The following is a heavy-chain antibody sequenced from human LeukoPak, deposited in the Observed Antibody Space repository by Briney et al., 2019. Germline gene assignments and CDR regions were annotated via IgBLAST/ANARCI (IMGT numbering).Heavy chain of an antibody. CDR3: AKGSHHPHYYFDY. J-gene: IGHJ4*02. CDR2: INNAGKT. D-gene: IGHD3-10*01. Sequence: GGSLRLSCAVSGFTFNTYAMRWVRQAPGKGLEWVSTINNAGKTYYADSVKGRFTISRDISKNTLYLQMNSVRAEDTAVYYCAKGSHHPHYYFDYWGQGTLVTVSS. CDR1: GFTFNTYA. V-gene: IGHV3-23*01.